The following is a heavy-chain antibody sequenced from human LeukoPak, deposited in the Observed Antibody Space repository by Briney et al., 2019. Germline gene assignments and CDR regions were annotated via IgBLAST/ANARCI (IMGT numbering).Heavy chain of an antibody. CDR1: GYTFTSYG. Sequence: ASVKVSCKASGYTFTSYGISWVRQAPGQGVEWMGWISAYNGNTNYAQKLQGRVTMTTDTSTSTAYMELRSLRSDDTAGYYCARSCLWFGEFAVGYFDYWGQGTLVTVSS. J-gene: IGHJ4*02. CDR2: ISAYNGNT. D-gene: IGHD3-10*01. V-gene: IGHV1-18*01. CDR3: ARSCLWFGEFAVGYFDY.